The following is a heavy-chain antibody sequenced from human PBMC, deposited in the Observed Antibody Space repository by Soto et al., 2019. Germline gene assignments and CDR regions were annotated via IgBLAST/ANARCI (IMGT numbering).Heavy chain of an antibody. CDR3: ARGGLQIFYYYGMDV. D-gene: IGHD4-4*01. CDR1: GFTFSSYW. V-gene: IGHV3-74*01. J-gene: IGHJ6*02. CDR2: INSDGSST. Sequence: PGGSLRLSCAASGFTFSSYWMHWVRQAPGKGLVWVSRINSDGSSTSYADSVKGRFTISRDNAKNTLYLQMNSLRAEDTAVYYCARGGLQIFYYYGMDVWGQGTTVIVSS.